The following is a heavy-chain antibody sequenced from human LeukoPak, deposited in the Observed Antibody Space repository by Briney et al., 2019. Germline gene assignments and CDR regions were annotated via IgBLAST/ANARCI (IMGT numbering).Heavy chain of an antibody. J-gene: IGHJ4*02. Sequence: ATVKVSCKASGYKFGDYCMHWVKQAPGKGPEWMGRVNPKSGETYYASKFHGRLTITVDLSTNTAFMELNRLTSDDTALYYCATPSGSYFGYYYLHYWGRGTQVTVSS. CDR2: VNPKSGET. D-gene: IGHD3-22*01. CDR1: GYKFGDYC. V-gene: IGHV1-69-2*01. CDR3: ATPSGSYFGYYYLHY.